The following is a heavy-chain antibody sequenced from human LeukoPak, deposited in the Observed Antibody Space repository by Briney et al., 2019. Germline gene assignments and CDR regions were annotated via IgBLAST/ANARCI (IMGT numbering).Heavy chain of an antibody. V-gene: IGHV3-21*01. CDR3: ASPYYDFWSGYYPLSY. Sequence: GGSLRLSCAASGFTFSSYSMNWVRQAPAKGLEWVSSISSSSSYIYYADSVKGRFTISRDNAKNSLYLQMNSLRAEDTAVYYCASPYYDFWSGYYPLSYWGQGTLVTVSS. CDR2: ISSSSSYI. D-gene: IGHD3-3*01. CDR1: GFTFSSYS. J-gene: IGHJ4*02.